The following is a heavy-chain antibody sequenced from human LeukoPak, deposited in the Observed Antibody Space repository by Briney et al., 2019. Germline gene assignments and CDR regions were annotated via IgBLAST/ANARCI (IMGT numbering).Heavy chain of an antibody. V-gene: IGHV3-23*01. J-gene: IGHJ6*02. D-gene: IGHD4-17*01. CDR2: ISSSSGST. CDR1: GFTFSSYA. Sequence: LTGGSLRLSCAASGFTFSSYAMTWVRQAPGKGLEWVSAISSSSGSTYYADSVKGRFTISRDSSKNTLYLQMNSLRAEDTDVSYCAKDHGGYNRYYYYYNAMDVWGQGTTVTVSS. CDR3: AKDHGGYNRYYYYYNAMDV.